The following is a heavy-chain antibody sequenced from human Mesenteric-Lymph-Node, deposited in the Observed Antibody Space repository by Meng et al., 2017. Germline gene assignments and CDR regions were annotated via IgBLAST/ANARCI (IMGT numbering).Heavy chain of an antibody. D-gene: IGHD6-19*01. V-gene: IGHV3-74*01. CDR1: GFTISRHW. CDR3: TGLSGPFDY. CDR2: INSDGRTT. Sequence: EVQRVESGGGGVQPGGSLRLSWAASGFTISRHWMHWVRQAPGKGLVWVSRINSDGRTTNYADSVKGRFTISRDNAKNTLYLQMNSLRAEDTAVYFCTGLSGPFDYWGQGTLVTVSS. J-gene: IGHJ4*02.